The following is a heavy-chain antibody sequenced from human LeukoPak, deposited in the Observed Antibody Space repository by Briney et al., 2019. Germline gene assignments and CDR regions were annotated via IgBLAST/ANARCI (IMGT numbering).Heavy chain of an antibody. V-gene: IGHV4-34*01. CDR1: GGSFSGYY. CDR3: ARVRGFFDY. CDR2: INHSGST. Sequence: SETLSLTCAVYGGSFSGYYWSWIRQPPGKGLEWIGEINHSGSTNYNPSLKSRVTISVDTSKNQFSLKLSSVTAADTAVYFCARVRGFFDYWGQGILVSVSS. J-gene: IGHJ4*02.